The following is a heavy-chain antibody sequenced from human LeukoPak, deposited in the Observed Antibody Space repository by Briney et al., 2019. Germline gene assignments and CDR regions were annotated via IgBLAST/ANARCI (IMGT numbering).Heavy chain of an antibody. CDR2: ISSSGSTK. D-gene: IGHD5-12*01. CDR3: ARARRLYSGYVPYFDY. J-gene: IGHJ4*02. V-gene: IGHV3-11*01. Sequence: GGSLRLSCAASGFTFSDYYMSWIRQAPGKGLEWVSYISSSGSTKYYAVSVKGRFTNSRDNAKNSLYLQMNSLIAEDAAVYYCARARRLYSGYVPYFDYWGQGTLVTVSS. CDR1: GFTFSDYY.